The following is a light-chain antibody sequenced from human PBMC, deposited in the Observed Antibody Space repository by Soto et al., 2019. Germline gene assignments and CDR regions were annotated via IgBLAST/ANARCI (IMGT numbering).Light chain of an antibody. J-gene: IGKJ1*01. Sequence: IVMTPSQATLSVSPGERATLFCRASQSVSSNLAWYQQKPGQAPRLLIYGAATRATGIPARFSGSGSGTEFTLTIISLQSEDFAVYYCQQYNNWHSWRFGHATHVDIK. V-gene: IGKV3-15*01. CDR1: QSVSSN. CDR3: QQYNNWHSWR. CDR2: GAA.